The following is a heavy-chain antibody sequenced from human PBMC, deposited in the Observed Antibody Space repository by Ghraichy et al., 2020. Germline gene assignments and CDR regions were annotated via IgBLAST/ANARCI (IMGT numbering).Heavy chain of an antibody. CDR1: GFAFSTYG. CDR2: ISFDGSDK. Sequence: GGSLRLSCAASGFAFSTYGIHWVRQAPGKALEWVAVISFDGSDKYYADSVKGRFTVSRDNSKNTIYLQMNSLRPDDTAVYYCTKDTGSGYDLRYYFDYWGRGTLVTVSS. V-gene: IGHV3-30*18. J-gene: IGHJ4*02. D-gene: IGHD5-12*01. CDR3: TKDTGSGYDLRYYFDY.